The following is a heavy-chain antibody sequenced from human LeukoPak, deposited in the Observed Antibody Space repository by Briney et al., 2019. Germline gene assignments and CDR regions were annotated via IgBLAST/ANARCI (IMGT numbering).Heavy chain of an antibody. V-gene: IGHV1-18*01. D-gene: IGHD6-19*01. Sequence: ASVKVSCKASGYTLTSYGISWVRQAPGQGLEWMGWISAYNGNTNYAQKLQGRVTMTTDTSTSTAYMELRSLRSDDTAVYYCARSRYSSDSGTLRYYYYYMDVWGKGTTVTVSS. CDR1: GYTLTSYG. J-gene: IGHJ6*03. CDR2: ISAYNGNT. CDR3: ARSRYSSDSGTLRYYYYYMDV.